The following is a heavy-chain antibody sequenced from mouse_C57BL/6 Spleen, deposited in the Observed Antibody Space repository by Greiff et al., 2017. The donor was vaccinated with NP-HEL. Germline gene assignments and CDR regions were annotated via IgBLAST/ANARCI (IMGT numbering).Heavy chain of an antibody. J-gene: IGHJ2*01. CDR1: GYTFTDYE. CDR2: IDPETGGT. Sequence: QVQLKESGAELVRPGASVTLSCKASGYTFTDYEMHWVKQTPVHGLEWIGAIDPETGGTAYNQKFKGKAILTADKSSSTAYMELRSLTSEDSAVYYCTRNEGYFDYWGQGTTLTVSS. CDR3: TRNEGYFDY. V-gene: IGHV1-15*01.